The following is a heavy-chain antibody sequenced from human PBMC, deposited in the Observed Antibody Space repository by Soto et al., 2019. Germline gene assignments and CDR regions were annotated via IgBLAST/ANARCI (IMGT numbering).Heavy chain of an antibody. CDR3: ARAFDFWTGSNYYFDY. D-gene: IGHD3-3*01. J-gene: IGHJ4*02. Sequence: QLQLQESGPGLVKPSETLSLTCTVSGGSINSDSYYWGWIRQPPGKGLEWIGSVYYSGSTYYNPSLKSRVSISVDTSKNQFSLKLSSVTAADTAVYYCARAFDFWTGSNYYFDYWGQGTLVPVS. V-gene: IGHV4-39*01. CDR2: VYYSGST. CDR1: GGSINSDSYY.